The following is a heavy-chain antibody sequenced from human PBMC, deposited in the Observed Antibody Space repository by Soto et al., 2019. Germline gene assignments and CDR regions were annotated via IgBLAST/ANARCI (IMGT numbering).Heavy chain of an antibody. J-gene: IGHJ4*02. CDR1: GGSISSYY. V-gene: IGHV4-59*01. CDR2: IYYSGST. D-gene: IGHD3-10*01. CDR3: ARGGFGEFDFDY. Sequence: QVQLQESGPGLVKPSETLSLTCTVSGGSISSYYWSWIRQPPGKGLEWIGYIYYSGSTNYNPSLNSRVTISVDTSKNQFSLKLSSVTAADTAVYYCARGGFGEFDFDYWGQGTLVTVSS.